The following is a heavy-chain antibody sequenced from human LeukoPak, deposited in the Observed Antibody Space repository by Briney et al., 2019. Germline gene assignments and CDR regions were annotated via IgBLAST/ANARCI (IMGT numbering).Heavy chain of an antibody. CDR2: ISAYNGNT. CDR1: GYTFTSYG. Sequence: ASVKVSCKASGYTFTSYGISWVRQAPGQGLEWMGWISAYNGNTNYAQKLQGRVTMTTDTSTSTAYMELRSLRSDDTAVYYCARARELLTPNWFDPWGQGTLVTVSS. J-gene: IGHJ5*02. CDR3: ARARELLTPNWFDP. D-gene: IGHD1-26*01. V-gene: IGHV1-18*01.